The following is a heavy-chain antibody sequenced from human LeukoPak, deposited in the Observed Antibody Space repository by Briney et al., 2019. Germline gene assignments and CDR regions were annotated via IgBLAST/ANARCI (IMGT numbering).Heavy chain of an antibody. CDR3: AKDGQGIAARPKAPDY. J-gene: IGHJ4*02. D-gene: IGHD6-6*01. CDR1: GFAFRSYG. CDR2: IRYDGSNK. V-gene: IGHV3-30*02. Sequence: GGSLRLSCAASGFAFRSYGMHWVRQAPGKGLEWVAFIRYDGSNKYHADSVKGRFTISRDNSKNTLYLQMNSLRAEDTAVYYCAKDGQGIAARPKAPDYWGQGTLVTVSS.